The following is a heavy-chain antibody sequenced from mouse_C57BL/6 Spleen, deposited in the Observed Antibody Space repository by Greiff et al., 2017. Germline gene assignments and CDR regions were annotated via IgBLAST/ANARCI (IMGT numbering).Heavy chain of an antibody. V-gene: IGHV5-6*01. J-gene: IGHJ2*01. CDR1: GFTFSSYG. CDR2: ISSGGSYT. CDR3: AREDY. Sequence: QLVESGGDLVKPGGSLKLSCAASGFTFSSYGMSWVRQTPDKRLEWVATISSGGSYTYYPDSVKGRFTISRDNAKNTLYLQMSSLKSEDTAMYYCAREDYWGQGTTLTVSS.